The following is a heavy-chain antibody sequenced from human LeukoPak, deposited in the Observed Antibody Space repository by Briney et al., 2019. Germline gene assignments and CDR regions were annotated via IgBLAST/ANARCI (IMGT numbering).Heavy chain of an antibody. J-gene: IGHJ4*02. V-gene: IGHV3-23*01. CDR1: GFTFNSYA. D-gene: IGHD3-9*01. CDR2: VSDTGGRT. CDR3: AFGWFVDY. Sequence: GDSLRLSCAGSGFTFNSYAMNWVRQAPGKGLEWVSTVSDTGGRTYYADSVKGRFTISRDNSMNTLYLQMSSLRAEDTAVYYCAFGWFVDYWGRGTLVTVSS.